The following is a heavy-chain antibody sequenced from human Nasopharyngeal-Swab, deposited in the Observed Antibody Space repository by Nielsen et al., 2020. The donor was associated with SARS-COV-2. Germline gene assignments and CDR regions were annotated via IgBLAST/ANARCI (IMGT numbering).Heavy chain of an antibody. CDR3: ASPVFGVVSDAFDL. J-gene: IGHJ3*01. Sequence: GGSLRLSCAASGIFVSGNYMNWVRQAPGRGLEWVSVVYSGGSTFYADSVKGRFTISRDNSKNTLYLQMNNLRPEDTAMYYCASPVFGVVSDAFDLWGQWTMVTVSS. CDR1: GIFVSGNY. D-gene: IGHD3-3*01. CDR2: VYSGGST. V-gene: IGHV3-53*01.